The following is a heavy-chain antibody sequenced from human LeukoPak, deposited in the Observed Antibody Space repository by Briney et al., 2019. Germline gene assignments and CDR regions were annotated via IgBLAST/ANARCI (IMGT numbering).Heavy chain of an antibody. J-gene: IGHJ4*02. V-gene: IGHV1-69*05. D-gene: IGHD2-15*01. CDR3: AREGCSGGSCYFYY. CDR2: IIPIFGTA. CDR1: GGTFGSYA. Sequence: GSSVKVSYKASGGTFGSYAISWVRQAPGQGLEWMGRIIPIFGTANYAQKFQGRVTITTDESTSTAYMELSSLRSEDTAVYYCAREGCSGGSCYFYYRGQGTLVTVSS.